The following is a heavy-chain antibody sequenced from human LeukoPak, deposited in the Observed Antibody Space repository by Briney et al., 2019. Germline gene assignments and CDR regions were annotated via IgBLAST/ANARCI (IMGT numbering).Heavy chain of an antibody. Sequence: GGSLRLSCAASGFTFSSYSMNWVRQAPGKGLEWVSSISSSSSYIYYADSVKGRFTISRDNAKNSLYLQMNSLRAEDTAVYYCARDRGYYDSSGLNWFDPWGQGTLVTVSS. CDR1: GFTFSSYS. V-gene: IGHV3-21*01. CDR2: ISSSSSYI. J-gene: IGHJ5*02. D-gene: IGHD3-22*01. CDR3: ARDRGYYDSSGLNWFDP.